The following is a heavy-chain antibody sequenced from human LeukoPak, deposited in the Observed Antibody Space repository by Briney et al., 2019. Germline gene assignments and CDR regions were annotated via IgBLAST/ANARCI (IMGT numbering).Heavy chain of an antibody. CDR2: INHSGST. CDR1: GGSFSGYY. V-gene: IGHV4-34*01. Sequence: KLSETLSLTCAVYGGSFSGYYWSWIRQPPGKGLEWIGEINHSGSTNYNPSLKSRVTISVDTSKNQFSLKLSSVTAADTAVYYCARGGGCSGGSCRPRYYYYYMDVWGKGTTVTVSS. J-gene: IGHJ6*03. CDR3: ARGGGCSGGSCRPRYYYYYMDV. D-gene: IGHD2-15*01.